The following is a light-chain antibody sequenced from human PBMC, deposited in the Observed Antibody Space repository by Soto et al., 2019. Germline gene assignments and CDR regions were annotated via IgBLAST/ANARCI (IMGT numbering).Light chain of an antibody. CDR2: DAS. CDR1: QTVGRF. J-gene: IGKJ5*01. V-gene: IGKV3-11*01. CDR3: QQRLHWPIT. Sequence: DIVLTQSPATLSLSPGDRVTLSCRASQTVGRFLSWYQHIPGQGPRLLVYDASNRATGVPARFSGSGSETDFTLTISSLEPEDFAVYYCQQRLHWPITFGQGTRLEIK.